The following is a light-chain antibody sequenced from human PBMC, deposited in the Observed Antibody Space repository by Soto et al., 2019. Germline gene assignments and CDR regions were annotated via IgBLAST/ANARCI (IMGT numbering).Light chain of an antibody. CDR1: ERIGTY. CDR3: QHRRNSPPLWT. J-gene: IGKJ1*01. V-gene: IGKV3-11*01. Sequence: EIVLTQSPGTLSLSPGDRATLSCRASERIGTYLAWYQQKPGQAPRLLIYDASNRATGVPARFSGTGSGTDFTLTISSLESEDFAVYACQHRRNSPPLWTLGQGTKVEIK. CDR2: DAS.